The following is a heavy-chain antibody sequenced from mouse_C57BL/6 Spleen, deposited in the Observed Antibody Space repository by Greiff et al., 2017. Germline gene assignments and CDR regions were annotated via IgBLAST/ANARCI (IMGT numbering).Heavy chain of an antibody. CDR3: AVRFYYGSRRAMDY. Sequence: QVQLQQPGAELVKPGASVKMSCKASGYTFTSYWITWVKPRPGQGLEWIGDIYPGSGSTNYNEKFKSKATLTVDTSSSTAYMQLSSLTSEDSAVYYCAVRFYYGSRRAMDYWGQGTSVTVSS. D-gene: IGHD1-1*01. CDR2: IYPGSGST. CDR1: GYTFTSYW. J-gene: IGHJ4*01. V-gene: IGHV1-55*01.